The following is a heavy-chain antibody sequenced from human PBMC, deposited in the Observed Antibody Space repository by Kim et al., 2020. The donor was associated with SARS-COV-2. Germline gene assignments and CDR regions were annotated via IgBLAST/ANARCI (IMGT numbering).Heavy chain of an antibody. CDR3: AKGTLIRGVTISGNAFDF. V-gene: IGHV3-23*01. J-gene: IGHJ3*01. D-gene: IGHD3-10*01. Sequence: VRGRFNISRDSSKNTVYLQMNNLRVEDTAVYYCAKGTLIRGVTISGNAFDFWGQGTVVTVSS.